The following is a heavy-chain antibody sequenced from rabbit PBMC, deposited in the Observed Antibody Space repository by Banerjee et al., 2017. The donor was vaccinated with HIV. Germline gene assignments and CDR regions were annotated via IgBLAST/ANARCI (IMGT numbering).Heavy chain of an antibody. Sequence: QSLEESGGDPVKPGASLTLTCTASGFAFSSYWGYWVRQAPGKGLEWIACIDAGSSGSTYYANWAKGRFTISKTSSTTVTLQMTSLTAADTATYFCARDWDGSRGFRLDLWGQGTLVTVS. J-gene: IGHJ3*01. CDR1: GFAFSSYW. CDR3: ARDWDGSRGFRLDL. CDR2: IDAGSSGST. D-gene: IGHD1-1*01. V-gene: IGHV1S40*01.